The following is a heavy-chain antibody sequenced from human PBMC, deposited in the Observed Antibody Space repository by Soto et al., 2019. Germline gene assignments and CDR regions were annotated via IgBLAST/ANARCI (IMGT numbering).Heavy chain of an antibody. CDR2: ISSSSSYI. V-gene: IGHV3-21*01. D-gene: IGHD3-22*01. CDR3: ARGLYYYDSSGYYGN. CDR1: GFTFSSYS. J-gene: IGHJ4*02. Sequence: GGSLRLSCAASGFTFSSYSMNWVRQAPGKGLEWVSSISSSSSYIYYADSVKGRFTISRDNAKDSLYLQMNSLRAEDTAVYYCARGLYYYDSSGYYGNWGQGTLVTVSS.